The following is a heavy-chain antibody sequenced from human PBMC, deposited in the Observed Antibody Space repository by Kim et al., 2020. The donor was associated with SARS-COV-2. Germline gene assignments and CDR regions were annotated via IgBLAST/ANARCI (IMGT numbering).Heavy chain of an antibody. V-gene: IGHV3-30-3*01. J-gene: IGHJ6*01. D-gene: IGHD3-10*01. CDR2: ISYDGSNK. CDR3: ATDPASRLRGLTYYY. Sequence: GGSLRLSCAASGFTFSSCAIHWVRQAPGKGLEWVSVISYDGSNKYYADSVKGRFTISRDNSKNTLYLQMNSLRAEDTALYYCATDPASRLRGLTYYY. CDR1: GFTFSSCA.